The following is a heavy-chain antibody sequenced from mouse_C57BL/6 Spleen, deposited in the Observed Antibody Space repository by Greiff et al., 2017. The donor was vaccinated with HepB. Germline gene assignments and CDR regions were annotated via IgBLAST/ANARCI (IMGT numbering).Heavy chain of an antibody. CDR1: GYTFTSYW. D-gene: IGHD1-1*01. CDR2: IHPNSGST. CDR3: ARSLYSILSHWYFDV. J-gene: IGHJ1*03. Sequence: QVQLQQPGAELVKPGASVKLSCKASGYTFTSYWMHWVKQRPGQGLEWIGMIHPNSGSTNYNEKFKSKATLTVDKSSSTAYMQLSSLTSEDSAVYYCARSLYSILSHWYFDVWGTLTTVTVSS. V-gene: IGHV1-64*01.